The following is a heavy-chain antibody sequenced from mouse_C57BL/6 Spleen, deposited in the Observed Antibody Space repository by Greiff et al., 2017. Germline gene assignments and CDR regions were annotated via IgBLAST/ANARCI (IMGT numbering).Heavy chain of an antibody. D-gene: IGHD2-4*01. CDR2: IYPGDGDT. CDR1: GYAFSSSW. CDR3: ARPLYYDYPWYFDV. Sequence: QVQLQQSGPELVKPGASVKISCKASGYAFSSSWMNWVKQRPGKGLEWIGRIYPGDGDTNYNGKFKGKATLTADKSSSTAYMQLSSLTSEDSAVYFCARPLYYDYPWYFDVWGTGTTVTVSS. V-gene: IGHV1-82*01. J-gene: IGHJ1*03.